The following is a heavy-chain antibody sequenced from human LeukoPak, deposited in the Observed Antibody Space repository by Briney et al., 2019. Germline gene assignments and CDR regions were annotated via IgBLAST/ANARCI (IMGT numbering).Heavy chain of an antibody. J-gene: IGHJ3*02. CDR3: ARAIRAPGTPENAFDI. V-gene: IGHV3-30*04. Sequence: GRSLRLSCAASGFTFSNYAMHWVRQAPDEGLEWVAVISRDGTDKYYADSVKGRLTISRDNSQSTLYLHMNSLSTEDTALYYCARAIRAPGTPENAFDIWGQGTMVTVSS. CDR2: ISRDGTDK. D-gene: IGHD6-13*01. CDR1: GFTFSNYA.